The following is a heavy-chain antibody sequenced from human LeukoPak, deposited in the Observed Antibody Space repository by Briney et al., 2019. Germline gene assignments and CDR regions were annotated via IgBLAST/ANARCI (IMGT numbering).Heavy chain of an antibody. CDR2: IYSGGST. Sequence: GGSLRLSCAASGFTFSSYAMHWVRQAPGKGLEWVSVIYSGGSTYYADSVKGRFTISRDNSKNTLYLQMNSLRAEDTAVYYCARGSSGDYFDYWGQGTLVTVSS. CDR3: ARGSSGDYFDY. J-gene: IGHJ4*02. V-gene: IGHV3-53*01. CDR1: GFTFSSYA. D-gene: IGHD4-17*01.